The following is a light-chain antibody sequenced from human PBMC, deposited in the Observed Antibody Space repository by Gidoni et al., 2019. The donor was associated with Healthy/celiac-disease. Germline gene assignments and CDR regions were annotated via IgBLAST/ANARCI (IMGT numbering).Light chain of an antibody. CDR1: QSISSW. Sequence: DIQMTQSLSTLSASVGDRVTITCRASQSISSWLAWYQQKPGKAPKLLIYKASSLESGVPSRFSGSGSGTEFTLTISSLQPDDFATYYCQQYNSYSRFTFGPGTKVDIK. CDR2: KAS. V-gene: IGKV1-5*03. J-gene: IGKJ3*01. CDR3: QQYNSYSRFT.